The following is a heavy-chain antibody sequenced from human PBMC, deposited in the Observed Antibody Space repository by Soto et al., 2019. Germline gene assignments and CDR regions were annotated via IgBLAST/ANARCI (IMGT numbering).Heavy chain of an antibody. D-gene: IGHD6-19*01. CDR2: IYHSGST. Sequence: KPSETLSLTCAVSGGSTSSSNWWSWVRQPPGKGLEWIGEIYHSGSTNYNPSLKSRVTISVDKSKNQFSLKLSSVTAADTAVYYCARVIAVAGTGWFYYYYGMDVWGQGTTVTVS. CDR1: GGSTSSSNW. V-gene: IGHV4-4*02. CDR3: ARVIAVAGTGWFYYYYGMDV. J-gene: IGHJ6*02.